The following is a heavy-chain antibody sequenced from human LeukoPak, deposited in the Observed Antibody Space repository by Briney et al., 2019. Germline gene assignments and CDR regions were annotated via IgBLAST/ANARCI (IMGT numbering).Heavy chain of an antibody. D-gene: IGHD3-3*01. CDR1: GSTFISYA. J-gene: IGHJ4*02. Sequence: GGSLRLSCAASGSTFISYAMGWVRQAPGKGLEWVSAISGSGGSTYYADSVKGRFTISRDNSKNTLYLQMNSLRAEDTAVYYCAKVAPYYDFWSGLTDYWGQGTLVTVSS. V-gene: IGHV3-23*01. CDR2: ISGSGGST. CDR3: AKVAPYYDFWSGLTDY.